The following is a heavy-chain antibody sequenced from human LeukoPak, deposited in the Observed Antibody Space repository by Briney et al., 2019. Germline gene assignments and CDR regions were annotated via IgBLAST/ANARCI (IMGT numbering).Heavy chain of an antibody. CDR1: GFTFSDYY. CDR3: ATVKRLEYYFDY. J-gene: IGHJ4*02. D-gene: IGHD1-1*01. V-gene: IGHV3-11*04. CDR2: ISSSGSTI. Sequence: PGGSLRLSCAASGFTFSDYYMSWIRQAPGKGLEWVSYISSSGSTIYYADSVKGRFTISRDNAKNTLHLQMNSLRTEDTAIYYCATVKRLEYYFDYWGQGTLVTVSS.